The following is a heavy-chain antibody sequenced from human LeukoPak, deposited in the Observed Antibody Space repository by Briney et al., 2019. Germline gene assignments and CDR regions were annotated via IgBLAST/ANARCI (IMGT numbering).Heavy chain of an antibody. V-gene: IGHV1-18*01. CDR1: GYTFTSYG. CDR2: ISAYNGNT. J-gene: IGHJ5*02. D-gene: IGHD3-3*01. Sequence: ASVKVSCKASGYTFTSYGISWVRQAPGQGLVWMGWISAYNGNTNYAQKLQGRVTMTTDTSTSTAYMELRSLRSDDTAVYYCARDFFYEQSRTWFDPWGQGTLVTVSS. CDR3: ARDFFYEQSRTWFDP.